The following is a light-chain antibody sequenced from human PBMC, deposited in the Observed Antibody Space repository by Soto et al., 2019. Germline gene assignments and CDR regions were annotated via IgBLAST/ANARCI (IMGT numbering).Light chain of an antibody. J-gene: IGLJ2*01. CDR3: SSFAPSYRVI. Sequence: QSVLTQPRSVSGSPGHSVTISCFGTSSDIGSYNAVSWYQQHPGKAPKLIIFDVFKRPSGVPDRFSGSKSGNSASLTISGLQAEDESDYYCSSFAPSYRVIFGGGTKLTVL. V-gene: IGLV2-11*01. CDR2: DVF. CDR1: SSDIGSYNA.